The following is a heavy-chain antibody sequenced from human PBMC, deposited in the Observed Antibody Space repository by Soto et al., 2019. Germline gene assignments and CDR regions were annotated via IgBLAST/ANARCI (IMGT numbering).Heavy chain of an antibody. D-gene: IGHD3-3*01. J-gene: IGHJ6*02. Sequence: HPGGSLRLSXAASGFRLDDYNMHWVRQAPGKGLEWVSLITWNGGNKYYEDSVKGRFTISRDGTTQSVSLQMTSLKREDTGVYYCARETLSFGSALDVWGQGTTVTVSS. CDR3: ARETLSFGSALDV. V-gene: IGHV3-43*01. CDR1: GFRLDDYN. CDR2: ITWNGGNK.